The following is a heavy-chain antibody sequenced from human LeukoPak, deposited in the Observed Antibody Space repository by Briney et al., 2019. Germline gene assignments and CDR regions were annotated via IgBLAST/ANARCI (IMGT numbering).Heavy chain of an antibody. CDR1: PYSISTGHY. J-gene: IGHJ2*01. Sequence: SETLSLTCSVSPYSISTGHYWGWIRQPPGKGLEWIGSIYYSGSTYYNPSLKSRVTISVDTSKNQFSLKLSSVTAADTAVYYCARDEQQLVKYFDLWGRGTLVTVSS. D-gene: IGHD6-13*01. CDR3: ARDEQQLVKYFDL. CDR2: IYYSGST. V-gene: IGHV4-38-2*02.